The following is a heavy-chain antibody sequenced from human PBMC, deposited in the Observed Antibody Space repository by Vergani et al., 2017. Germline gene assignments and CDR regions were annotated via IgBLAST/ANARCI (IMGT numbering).Heavy chain of an antibody. CDR1: GGSISSGDHC. D-gene: IGHD2-2*01. Sequence: QVKLQESGPGLLKPSQTLSLTCAVSGGSISSGDHCWTWIRQRPGKGLEWIGEINHSGSTNYNPSLKSRVTISVDTSKNQFSLKLSSVTAADTAVYYCASLMTRVVVPAASRDVWGKGTTVTVSS. J-gene: IGHJ6*04. V-gene: IGHV4-31*11. CDR2: INHSGST. CDR3: ASLMTRVVVPAASRDV.